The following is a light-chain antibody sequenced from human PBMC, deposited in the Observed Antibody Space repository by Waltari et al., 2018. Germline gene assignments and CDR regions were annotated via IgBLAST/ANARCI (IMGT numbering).Light chain of an antibody. CDR1: SSDVGAYNY. CDR2: DVI. Sequence: QSALTQPASVSGSPGQSITVSCTGTSSDVGAYNYFFRCQQHPGKAPRLMIDDVIRRPSGVSDRFSGSKCGNTASLTISGLQAEDEADYYCSSRRSGSTLVFGGGTKVTVL. J-gene: IGLJ3*02. CDR3: SSRRSGSTLV. V-gene: IGLV2-14*01.